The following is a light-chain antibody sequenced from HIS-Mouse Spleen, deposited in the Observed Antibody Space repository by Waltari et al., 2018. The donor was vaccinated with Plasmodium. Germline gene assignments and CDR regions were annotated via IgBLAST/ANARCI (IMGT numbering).Light chain of an antibody. J-gene: IGKJ2*01. Sequence: AIQMTQSPSSLSASVGARVTIPCRASKGIRNDLGWYQQKPGKAPKLLISAASSLQSGVPSRFSGSGSGTDFTLTISSLQPEDFATYYCLQDYNYPYTFGQGTKLEIK. CDR1: KGIRND. V-gene: IGKV1-6*01. CDR2: AAS. CDR3: LQDYNYPYT.